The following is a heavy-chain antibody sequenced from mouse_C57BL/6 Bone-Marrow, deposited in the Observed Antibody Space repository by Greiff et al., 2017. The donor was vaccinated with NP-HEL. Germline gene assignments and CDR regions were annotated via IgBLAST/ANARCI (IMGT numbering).Heavy chain of an antibody. J-gene: IGHJ4*01. CDR3: ARDYTGAMDY. CDR2: IDPSDSYT. CDR1: GYTFTSYW. D-gene: IGHD1-1*01. Sequence: QVQLKESGAELVKPGASVKLSCKASGYTFTSYWMQWVKQRPGQGLEWIGEIDPSDSYTNSNQKFKGKATLTVDTSSSTAYMQLSSLTSEDSAVDYCARDYTGAMDYWGQGTSVTVSS. V-gene: IGHV1-50*01.